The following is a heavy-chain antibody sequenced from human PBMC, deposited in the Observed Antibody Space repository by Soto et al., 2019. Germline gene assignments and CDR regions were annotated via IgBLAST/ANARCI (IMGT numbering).Heavy chain of an antibody. J-gene: IGHJ6*02. CDR1: GFTFSSYG. V-gene: IGHV3-30*18. D-gene: IGHD3-3*01. Sequence: QVQLVESWGGVVQPGRSLRLSCAASGFTFSSYGMHWVRQAPGKGLVWVAVISYDGSNKDYADSVKGRFTISRDNSKNTLYLQMNSLRAEDTAVYYCAKARGYYDFWSGMDVWGQGTTVTVSS. CDR3: AKARGYYDFWSGMDV. CDR2: ISYDGSNK.